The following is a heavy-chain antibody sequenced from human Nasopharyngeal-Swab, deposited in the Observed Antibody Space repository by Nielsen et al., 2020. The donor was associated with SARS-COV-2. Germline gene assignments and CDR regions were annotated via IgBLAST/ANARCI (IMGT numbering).Heavy chain of an antibody. Sequence: GESLKISCAASGFTFSSYAMHWVRQAPGKGLEWVAVISYDGSNKYYADSVKGRFTNSRDNSKNTLYLQMNSLRAEDTAVYYCARGVYRGWFDPWGQGTLVTVSS. D-gene: IGHD6-13*01. CDR3: ARGVYRGWFDP. CDR2: ISYDGSNK. CDR1: GFTFSSYA. J-gene: IGHJ5*02. V-gene: IGHV3-30*04.